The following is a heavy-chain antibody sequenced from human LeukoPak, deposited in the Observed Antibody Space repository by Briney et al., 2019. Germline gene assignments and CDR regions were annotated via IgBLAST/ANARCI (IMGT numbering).Heavy chain of an antibody. V-gene: IGHV4-59*01. D-gene: IGHD3-22*01. J-gene: IGHJ4*02. Sequence: SETLSLTCTVSGGSISSYYWSWIRQSPGKGLEWIGYIYYSGSTNYNPSLKSRVTISVDTSKNQFSLKLSSVTAADTAVYYCARFSYDSSGSNYYFDYWGQGTLVTVSS. CDR3: ARFSYDSSGSNYYFDY. CDR2: IYYSGST. CDR1: GGSISSYY.